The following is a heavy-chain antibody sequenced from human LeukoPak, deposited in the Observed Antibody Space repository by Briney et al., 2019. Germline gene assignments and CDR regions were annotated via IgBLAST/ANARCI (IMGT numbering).Heavy chain of an antibody. CDR3: ANDHSAGYCSGSSCYRGFFGC. CDR2: ISGSGDNT. D-gene: IGHD2-15*01. CDR1: GFTFTTYA. V-gene: IGHV3-23*01. J-gene: IGHJ4*02. Sequence: GGSLRLSCAASGFTFTTYAMSWVRQAPGKGLEWVSAISGSGDNTYYADSVKGRFTISRDNSKNTLYLQMNGLRAEDTAVYYCANDHSAGYCSGSSCYRGFFGCWGQGTLVTVSS.